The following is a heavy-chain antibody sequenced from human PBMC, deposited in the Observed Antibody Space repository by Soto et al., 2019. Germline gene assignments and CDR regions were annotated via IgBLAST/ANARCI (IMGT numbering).Heavy chain of an antibody. V-gene: IGHV3-30-3*01. CDR2: ISYDGSNK. J-gene: IGHJ4*02. CDR3: AREEYYDSSGYPGY. CDR1: GFTFSSYA. D-gene: IGHD3-22*01. Sequence: QVQLVESGGGVVQPGRSLRLSCAASGFTFSSYAMHWVRQAPGKGLEWVAVISYDGSNKYYADSVKGRFTISRDNSKNTLYLQMNSLRAEDTAVYYCAREEYYDSSGYPGYWGQGTLLTVSS.